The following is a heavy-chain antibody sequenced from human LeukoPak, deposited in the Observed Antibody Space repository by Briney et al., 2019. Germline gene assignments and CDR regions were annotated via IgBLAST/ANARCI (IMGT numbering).Heavy chain of an antibody. J-gene: IGHJ4*02. CDR2: IKSKTDGGTT. CDR3: TTQRSRITMVRGVIRSDH. Sequence: GGSLRLSCAASGFTFSNAWMSWVRQGPGKGLEWVGRIKSKTDGGTTDYAAPVKGRFTISRDDSKNTLYLQMNSLKTEDTAVYYCTTQRSRITMVRGVIRSDHWDQGTLVTVSS. D-gene: IGHD3-10*01. V-gene: IGHV3-15*01. CDR1: GFTFSNAW.